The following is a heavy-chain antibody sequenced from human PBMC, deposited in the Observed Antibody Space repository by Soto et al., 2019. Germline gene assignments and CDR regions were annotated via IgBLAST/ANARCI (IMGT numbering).Heavy chain of an antibody. CDR3: ARERGSRAVDY. J-gene: IGHJ4*02. D-gene: IGHD1-26*01. CDR2: MKPNSGNT. Sequence: QVQLVQSGAEVKKPGASVKVSCKASGYTFTSYDINWVRQATGQGLEWMGWMKPNSGNTGYAQKFRRRVTMTRNTSIRTAYMELSSLRSEDTAVYYCARERGSRAVDYWGQGTLVSVSS. CDR1: GYTFTSYD. V-gene: IGHV1-8*01.